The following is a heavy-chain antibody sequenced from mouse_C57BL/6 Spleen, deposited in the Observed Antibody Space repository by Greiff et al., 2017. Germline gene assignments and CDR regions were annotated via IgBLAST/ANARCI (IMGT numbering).Heavy chain of an antibody. V-gene: IGHV5-16*01. J-gene: IGHJ3*01. CDR2: INYDGSST. CDR3: AREDWDGGFAY. Sequence: EVKLVESEGGLVQPGSSMKLSCTASGFTFSDYYMAWVRQVPEKGLEWVANINYDGSSTYYLDSLKSRFIISRDNAKNILYLQMSSLKSEDTATYYCAREDWDGGFAYWGQGTLVTVSA. CDR1: GFTFSDYY. D-gene: IGHD4-1*01.